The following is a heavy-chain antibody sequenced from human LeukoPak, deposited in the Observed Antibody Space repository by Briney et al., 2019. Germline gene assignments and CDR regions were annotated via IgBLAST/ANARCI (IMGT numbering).Heavy chain of an antibody. CDR1: GFTFRSYA. J-gene: IGHJ4*02. CDR2: LSGSGDST. V-gene: IGHV3-23*01. D-gene: IGHD3-9*01. CDR3: AKDGGYATGYYSDY. Sequence: PGGSLRLSCAASGFTFRSYAMSWVRQAPGKGLEWVSTLSGSGDSTYYADSVKDRSTVSRDNSKNTLYLQMNSLRVEDTAIYYCAKDGGYATGYYSDYWGRGTLVTVSS.